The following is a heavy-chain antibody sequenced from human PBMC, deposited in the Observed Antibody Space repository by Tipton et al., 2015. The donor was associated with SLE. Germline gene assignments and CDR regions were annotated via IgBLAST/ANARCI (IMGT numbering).Heavy chain of an antibody. V-gene: IGHV4-31*03. CDR3: ARVSRGYSGYEWAGFFDY. CDR1: GGSISSGGYY. D-gene: IGHD5-12*01. Sequence: TLSLTCTVSGGSISSGGYYWTWIRQLPGKGLEWIGYIYYSGNTCYNPSLGSRLTISLDTSKDQFSLRLTSVTAADTAVYHCARVSRGYSGYEWAGFFDYWGQGALVTVSS. CDR2: IYYSGNT. J-gene: IGHJ4*02.